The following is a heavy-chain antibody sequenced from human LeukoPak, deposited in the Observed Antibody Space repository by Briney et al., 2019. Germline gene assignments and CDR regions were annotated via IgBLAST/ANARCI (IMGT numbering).Heavy chain of an antibody. V-gene: IGHV4-34*01. D-gene: IGHD3-3*01. CDR1: GGSLSGYY. CDR2: INHSGST. CDR3: ASLRFLEWLDPQNNWFDP. Sequence: SETLSLTCGVYGGSLSGYYWTWLRQPPGKGLEWIGQINHSGSTNYNPSFKSRVSISVDTSKNQFSLKLSSVTAADTAVYYCASLRFLEWLDPQNNWFDPWGQGTLVTVSS. J-gene: IGHJ5*02.